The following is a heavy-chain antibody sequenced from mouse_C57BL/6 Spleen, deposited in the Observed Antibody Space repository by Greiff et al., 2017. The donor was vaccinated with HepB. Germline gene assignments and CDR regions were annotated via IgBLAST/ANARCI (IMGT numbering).Heavy chain of an antibody. CDR1: GYSFTGYY. Sequence: VQLKESGPELVKPGASVKISCKASGYSFTGYYMHWVKQSSEKSLEWIGEINPSTGGTSYNQKFKGKATLTVDKSSSTAYMQLKSLTSEDSAVYYCARRGYGSRGFDYWGQGTTLTVSS. V-gene: IGHV1-43*01. J-gene: IGHJ2*01. CDR2: INPSTGGT. D-gene: IGHD1-1*01. CDR3: ARRGYGSRGFDY.